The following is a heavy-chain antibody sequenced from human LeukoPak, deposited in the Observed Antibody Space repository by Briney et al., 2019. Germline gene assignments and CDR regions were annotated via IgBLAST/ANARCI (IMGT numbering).Heavy chain of an antibody. CDR2: INPTGGST. Sequence: ASVKVSCKASGYTFPSYFMHWVRQAPGEGLEWMGIINPTGGSTTYAQKFQGRVTMTRDTSTSTVYMELSSLRSDDTAVYYCARTAARRFDYWGQGTLVTVSS. CDR3: ARTAARRFDY. V-gene: IGHV1-46*01. D-gene: IGHD6-6*01. CDR1: GYTFPSYF. J-gene: IGHJ4*02.